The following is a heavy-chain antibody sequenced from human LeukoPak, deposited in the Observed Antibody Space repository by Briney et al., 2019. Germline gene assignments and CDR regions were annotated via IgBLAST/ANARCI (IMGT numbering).Heavy chain of an antibody. CDR3: ARQYYDILTGYRSASDC. Sequence: SETLSLTCAVYGGSFSGYYWSWIRQPPGKGLEWIGEINHSGSTNYNPSLKSRVTISVDTSKNQFSLKLSSVTAADTAVYYCARQYYDILTGYRSASDCWGQGTLVTVSS. J-gene: IGHJ4*02. V-gene: IGHV4-34*01. CDR1: GGSFSGYY. CDR2: INHSGST. D-gene: IGHD3-9*01.